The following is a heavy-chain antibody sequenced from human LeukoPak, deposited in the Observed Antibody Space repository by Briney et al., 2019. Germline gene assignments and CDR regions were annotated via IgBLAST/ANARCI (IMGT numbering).Heavy chain of an antibody. J-gene: IGHJ5*02. Sequence: PSQTLSLTCTGSGGSISSGSYYWSWIRQPAGKGLEWIGRIYTSGSPNYNPTLKSRVTISVDTSKNQFSLKLSSVTAADTAVYYCARDLARGWFDPWGQGTLVTLS. CDR1: GGSISSGSYY. V-gene: IGHV4-61*02. CDR2: IYTSGSP. D-gene: IGHD3-16*01. CDR3: ARDLARGWFDP.